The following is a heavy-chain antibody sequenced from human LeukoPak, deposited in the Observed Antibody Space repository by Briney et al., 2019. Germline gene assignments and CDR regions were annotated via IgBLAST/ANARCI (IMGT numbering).Heavy chain of an antibody. Sequence: ETLAVTFAVYGGSFSGYYWSWIGQPPGKRLEWIGEINHSGSTNYNPSLKSRVTISVDTSKHQFSLKLSSVTAADTAVYYCAIISGSTDYWGQGTLVTVSS. CDR1: GGSFSGYY. V-gene: IGHV4-34*01. D-gene: IGHD1-26*01. CDR3: AIISGSTDY. CDR2: INHSGST. J-gene: IGHJ4*02.